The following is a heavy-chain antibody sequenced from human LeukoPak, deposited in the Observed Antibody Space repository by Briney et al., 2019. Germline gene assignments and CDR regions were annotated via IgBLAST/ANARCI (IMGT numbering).Heavy chain of an antibody. V-gene: IGHV4-61*02. Sequence: SQTLSLTCTVSGGSISSGSYYWSWIRQPAGKGLEWIGSIYHSGSTYYNPSLKSRVTISVDTSKNQFSLKLSSVTAADTAVYYCARDEGRYYYGSGSYYPNWFDPWGQGTLVTVSS. CDR2: IYHSGST. D-gene: IGHD3-10*01. CDR1: GGSISSGSYY. J-gene: IGHJ5*02. CDR3: ARDEGRYYYGSGSYYPNWFDP.